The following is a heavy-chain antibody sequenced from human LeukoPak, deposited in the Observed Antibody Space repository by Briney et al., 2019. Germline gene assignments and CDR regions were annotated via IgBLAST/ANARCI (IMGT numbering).Heavy chain of an antibody. CDR2: IQTDGSGT. Sequence: GGSLRLSCAASGFTFSSYWMHWVRQAPGKGVVWVSRIQTDGSGTTYADSVKGRFTISRDNAKNTLYLQMNSLRAEDTAVYFCASDRGYGMDVWGQGTTVTVSS. D-gene: IGHD3-10*01. J-gene: IGHJ6*02. CDR1: GFTFSSYW. CDR3: ASDRGYGMDV. V-gene: IGHV3-74*01.